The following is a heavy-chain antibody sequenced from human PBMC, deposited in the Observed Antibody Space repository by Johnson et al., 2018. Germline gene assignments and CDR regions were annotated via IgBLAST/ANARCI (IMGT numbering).Heavy chain of an antibody. J-gene: IGHJ6*02. Sequence: QVQLVESGAEVKKPGSSVKVSCKASGGTFSSNASNWVRQAPGQGLEWMGGIIPMFGSLSYAQKFQGRVTFTADESTSTAYMDLSSLRSEDTAVYYCARKDTFKGHYALDVWGQGTAVTVSS. V-gene: IGHV1-69*01. CDR1: GGTFSSNA. D-gene: IGHD5-18*01. CDR3: ARKDTFKGHYALDV. CDR2: IIPMFGSL.